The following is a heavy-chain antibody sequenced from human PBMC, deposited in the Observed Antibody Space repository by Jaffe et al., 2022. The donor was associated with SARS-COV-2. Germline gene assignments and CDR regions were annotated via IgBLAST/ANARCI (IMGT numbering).Heavy chain of an antibody. CDR1: GYSFTSYW. J-gene: IGHJ3*02. CDR3: ARSPPSSGLRWGQDI. V-gene: IGHV5-51*01. D-gene: IGHD4-17*01. CDR2: IYPGDSDT. Sequence: EVQLVQSGAEVKKPGESLKISCKGSGYSFTSYWIGWVRQMPGKGLEWMGIIYPGDSDTRYSPSFQGQVTISADKSISTAYLQWSSLKASDTAMYYCARSPPSSGLRWGQDIWGQGTMVTVSS.